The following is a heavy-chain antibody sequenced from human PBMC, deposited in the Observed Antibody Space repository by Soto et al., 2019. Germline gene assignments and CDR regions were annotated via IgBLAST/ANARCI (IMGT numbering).Heavy chain of an antibody. D-gene: IGHD3-10*01. Sequence: GGSLRLSCVASGLTFGSRAMSWVRQAPGEGLQWVSTITDTGGDAKYADSVRGRFVISRDNSKKTLYLQMTSLTAEDSAMYYCARGSTDSYPGSRIFDFWGRGTMVTVSS. CDR1: GLTFGSRA. V-gene: IGHV3-23*01. CDR3: ARGSTDSYPGSRIFDF. J-gene: IGHJ4*02. CDR2: ITDTGGDA.